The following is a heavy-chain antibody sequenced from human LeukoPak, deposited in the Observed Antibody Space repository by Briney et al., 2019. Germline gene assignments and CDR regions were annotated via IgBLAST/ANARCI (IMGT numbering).Heavy chain of an antibody. CDR3: AKDLMRDRWFGES. D-gene: IGHD3-10*01. J-gene: IGHJ5*02. Sequence: GGSLRLSCAASGFTVSSNYMSWVRQAPGKGLEWVANIKQDGSEKYYVDSVKGRFTISRDNAKNSLYLQMNSLRAEDTAVYYCAKDLMRDRWFGESWGQGTLVTVSS. V-gene: IGHV3-7*03. CDR2: IKQDGSEK. CDR1: GFTVSSNY.